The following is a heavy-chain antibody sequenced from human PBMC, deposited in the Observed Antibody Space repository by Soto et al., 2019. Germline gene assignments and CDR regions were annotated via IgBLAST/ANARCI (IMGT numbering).Heavy chain of an antibody. D-gene: IGHD4-4*01. CDR1: GFTFNDYY. J-gene: IGHJ4*02. CDR3: AREGINNYNEYYFDS. V-gene: IGHV3-11*06. CDR2: ISVTSAYT. Sequence: GSLRLSCVASGFTFNDYYMSWIRQAPGKGLEWLSYISVTSAYTHYADFLRGRFTISRDNAKTSLYLQMNSLRAEDTAVYYCAREGINNYNEYYFDSWGQGTVVTVSS.